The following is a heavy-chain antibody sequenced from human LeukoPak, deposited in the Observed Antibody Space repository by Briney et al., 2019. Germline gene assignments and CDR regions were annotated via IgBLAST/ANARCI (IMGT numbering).Heavy chain of an antibody. J-gene: IGHJ6*03. D-gene: IGHD6-6*01. CDR3: ARQKYSSASYYYYMDV. CDR1: GYSFSDYW. V-gene: IGHV5-51*01. CDR2: IYPGDSDT. Sequence: GESLKISRKGSGYSFSDYWIGWVRQMPGKGLEWMGIIYPGDSDTRYSPSFQGQVTISADKSISTAYLQWSSLKASDTAIYYCARQKYSSASYYYYMDVWGKGTTVTVSS.